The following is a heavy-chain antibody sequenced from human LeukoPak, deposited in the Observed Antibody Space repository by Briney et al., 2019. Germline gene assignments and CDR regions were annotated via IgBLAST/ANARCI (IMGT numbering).Heavy chain of an antibody. V-gene: IGHV3-73*01. D-gene: IGHD2-2*01. CDR2: IRNKANSYAT. J-gene: IGHJ4*02. Sequence: GSLKLPCAASGFSFSGSATHWVRQASGKGLEWVGSIRNKANSYATVYAASVNGRFTISRDDSKNTAYLQMNSLKTEDTAVYYCTRRYCSSTSCYGGIDYWGQGTLVTVSS. CDR3: TRRYCSSTSCYGGIDY. CDR1: GFSFSGSA.